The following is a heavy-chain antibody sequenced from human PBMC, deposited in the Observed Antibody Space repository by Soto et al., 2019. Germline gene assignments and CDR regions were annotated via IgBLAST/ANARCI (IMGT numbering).Heavy chain of an antibody. Sequence: PGGSLRLSCAASGFTFGSYGMHWVRQAPGKGLELVTLISHDGRIAYYAESVKGRFTFSRDNSKNTLYLQMNRLRAEDTAVYYCARESASLSYSSYALGVWGQGTMVTVSS. V-gene: IGHV3-30*03. J-gene: IGHJ6*02. CDR3: ARESASLSYSSYALGV. D-gene: IGHD6-6*01. CDR2: ISHDGRIA. CDR1: GFTFGSYG.